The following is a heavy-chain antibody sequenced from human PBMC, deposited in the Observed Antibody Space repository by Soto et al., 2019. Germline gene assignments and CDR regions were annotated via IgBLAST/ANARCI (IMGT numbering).Heavy chain of an antibody. D-gene: IGHD2-21*02. CDR2: IIPIFGTA. Sequence: QVQLVQSGAEVKKPGSSVKVSCKASGGTFSSYAISWVRQAPGQGLEWMGGIIPIFGTANYAQKFQGRVTITADESTSTAYMELSSLRSEDTAVYYCARSTPSVVVTATTGGAFDIWGQGTMVTVSS. CDR1: GGTFSSYA. V-gene: IGHV1-69*12. CDR3: ARSTPSVVVTATTGGAFDI. J-gene: IGHJ3*02.